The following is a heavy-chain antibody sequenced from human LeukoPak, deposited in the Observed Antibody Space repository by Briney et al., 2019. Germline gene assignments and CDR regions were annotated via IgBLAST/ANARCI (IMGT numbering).Heavy chain of an antibody. Sequence: GASVKVSCKPSGYTFPSYDINWVRQATGQGREWMGWMNPNRCNTGYAQKFQGRVTMTRNTSISTAYMELSSLRSEDTAVYYCARGTTLLGFDYWGQGTLVTVSS. J-gene: IGHJ4*02. V-gene: IGHV1-8*01. CDR3: ARGTTLLGFDY. D-gene: IGHD1-1*01. CDR2: MNPNRCNT. CDR1: GYTFPSYD.